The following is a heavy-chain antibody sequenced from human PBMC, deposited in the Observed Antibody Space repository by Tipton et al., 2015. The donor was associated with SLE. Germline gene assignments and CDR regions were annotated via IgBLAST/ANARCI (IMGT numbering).Heavy chain of an antibody. V-gene: IGHV3-23*01. CDR1: GFTFSIYA. D-gene: IGHD2/OR15-2a*01. CDR3: ARGKYYFDY. CDR2: IDGSAIDT. J-gene: IGHJ4*02. Sequence: GSLRLSCAASGFTFSIYAMSWVRQAPGKGLEWVSTIDGSAIDTYYADSVKGRFTISRDNSKNTLYLQLSSLRDEDTAVYYCARGKYYFDYWGQGALVTVSS.